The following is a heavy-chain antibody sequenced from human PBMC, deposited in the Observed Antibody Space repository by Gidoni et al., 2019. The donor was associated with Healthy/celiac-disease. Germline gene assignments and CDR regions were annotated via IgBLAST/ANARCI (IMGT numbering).Heavy chain of an antibody. V-gene: IGHV4-39*01. CDR3: ARQGYYDSRGLDY. Sequence: QLQLQESGPGLVKPSETLYLTCTVSGGSISSSSYYWGWIRQPPGKGLEWIGSIYYSGSTYYNPSLKSRVTISVDTSKNQFSLKLSSVTAADTAVYYCARQGYYDSRGLDYWGQGTLVTVSS. CDR2: IYYSGST. D-gene: IGHD3-22*01. J-gene: IGHJ4*02. CDR1: GGSISSSSYY.